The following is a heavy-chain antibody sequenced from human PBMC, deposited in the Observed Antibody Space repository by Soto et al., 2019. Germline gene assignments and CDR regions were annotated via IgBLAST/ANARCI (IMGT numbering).Heavy chain of an antibody. V-gene: IGHV3-30-3*01. CDR1: GFTFSSYA. CDR3: ARDVNYYDSSGYGH. J-gene: IGHJ1*01. D-gene: IGHD3-22*01. Sequence: TGGSLRLSCAASGFTFSSYAMHRVRQAPGQGLGWVAVITYDGSNKDYADAVKGRCTISRDKSKNTRYLQMNSLRAEDTAVYYCARDVNYYDSSGYGHWDQGSL. CDR2: ITYDGSNK.